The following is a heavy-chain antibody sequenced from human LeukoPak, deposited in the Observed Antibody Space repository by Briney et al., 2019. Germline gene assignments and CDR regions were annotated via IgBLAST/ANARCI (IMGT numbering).Heavy chain of an antibody. J-gene: IGHJ3*01. D-gene: IGHD1/OR15-1a*01. Sequence: GGSLRLSCAASGFTFNSYAMHWVRQAPGKGLEWVAVISYDGSSKYYADSVQGRFTISRDNFKDTLYLQMNSLRAEDTAVYYCARARTKWTDAFDVWGQGTMVTVSS. CDR1: GFTFNSYA. V-gene: IGHV3-30*04. CDR3: ARARTKWTDAFDV. CDR2: ISYDGSSK.